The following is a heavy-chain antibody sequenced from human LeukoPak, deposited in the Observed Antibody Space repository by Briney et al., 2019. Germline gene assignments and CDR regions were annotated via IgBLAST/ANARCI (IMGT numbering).Heavy chain of an antibody. D-gene: IGHD6-19*01. V-gene: IGHV3-30-3*01. J-gene: IGHJ6*02. CDR1: GFTFTYYA. CDR2: ISYDGSRQ. CDR3: ARDPSRAVAGIRLRHYGMDV. Sequence: GGSLRLSCAASGFTFTYYAMHWVRQAPGKGLELVALISYDGSRQYYTDSVKGRFIISRDDSKNTVYLQMNSLGVDDTAVYYCARDPSRAVAGIRLRHYGMDVWGQGTTVTVSS.